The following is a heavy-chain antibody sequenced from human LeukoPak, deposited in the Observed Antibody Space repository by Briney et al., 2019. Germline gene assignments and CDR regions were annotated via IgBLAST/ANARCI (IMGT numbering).Heavy chain of an antibody. Sequence: GGSLRLSCAASGFTFSSYAMSWVRQAPGKGLEWVSAIRGSGGSTYYADSVKGRFTISRDNSKSTLYLQMNSLRAEDTAVYYCAKWRFGELWGVSPYYYVMDVWGQGTTVTVSS. V-gene: IGHV3-23*01. D-gene: IGHD3-10*01. CDR3: AKWRFGELWGVSPYYYVMDV. CDR1: GFTFSSYA. J-gene: IGHJ6*02. CDR2: IRGSGGST.